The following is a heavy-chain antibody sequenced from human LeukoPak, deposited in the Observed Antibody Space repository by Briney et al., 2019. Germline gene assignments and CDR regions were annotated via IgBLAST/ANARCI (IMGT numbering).Heavy chain of an antibody. J-gene: IGHJ4*02. CDR1: GFTFDDYA. V-gene: IGHV3-9*01. CDR3: AKDMGNYYDSSGYAFDY. CDR2: ISWNSGSI. Sequence: PGRSLRLSCAASGFTFDDYAMHWVRQAPGKGLEWVSGISWNSGSIGYADSVKGRFTISRDNAKNSLYLQMNSLRAEDTALYYCAKDMGNYYDSSGYAFDYWGQGTLDTVSS. D-gene: IGHD3-22*01.